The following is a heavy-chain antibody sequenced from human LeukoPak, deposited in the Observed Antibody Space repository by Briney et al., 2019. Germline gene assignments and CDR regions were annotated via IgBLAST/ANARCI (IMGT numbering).Heavy chain of an antibody. CDR3: ARWVSSYYDSSGYPTTGYDY. V-gene: IGHV3-7*01. J-gene: IGHJ4*02. Sequence: GGSLRLSCAASGFTFSNHWMSWVRQAPGKGLEWVANIKEDGSEKYYVDSVKGRFTISRDNAKNSLYLQMNSLRAEDTAVYYCARWVSSYYDSSGYPTTGYDYWGQGTLVTVSS. CDR1: GFTFSNHW. D-gene: IGHD3-22*01. CDR2: IKEDGSEK.